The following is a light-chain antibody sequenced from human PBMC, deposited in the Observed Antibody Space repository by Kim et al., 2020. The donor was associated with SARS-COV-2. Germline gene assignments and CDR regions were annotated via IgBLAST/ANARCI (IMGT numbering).Light chain of an antibody. Sequence: QPVLIQPPSSSASPGESARLTCTLPSDINVGSHNVYWFQQKPGSPPRYLLYYFSDSDKGQGSGVPSRFSGSKDASANTGILLISGLQSEDEGDYYCMIWPRNAVLFGGGTQLTVL. CDR3: MIWPRNAVL. CDR1: SDINVGSHN. CDR2: YFSDSDK. J-gene: IGLJ2*01. V-gene: IGLV5-37*01.